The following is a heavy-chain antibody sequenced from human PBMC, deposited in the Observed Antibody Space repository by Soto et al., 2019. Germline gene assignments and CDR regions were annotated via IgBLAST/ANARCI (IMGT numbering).Heavy chain of an antibody. CDR3: AGAPYSSSPYNWFDP. D-gene: IGHD6-6*01. Sequence: QVQLVQSGAEVKKPGSSVKVSCKASGGTFSSYTISWVRQAPGQGLEWMGRIIPILGIANYAQKFQGRVTITGDKSTSPAYMELSSLRAEDTAVYYCAGAPYSSSPYNWFDPWGQGSLVTVSS. V-gene: IGHV1-69*02. CDR2: IIPILGIA. J-gene: IGHJ5*02. CDR1: GGTFSSYT.